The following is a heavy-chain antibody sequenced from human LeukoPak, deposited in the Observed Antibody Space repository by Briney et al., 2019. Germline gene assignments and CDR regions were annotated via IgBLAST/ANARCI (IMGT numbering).Heavy chain of an antibody. CDR1: GGPFNDYY. CDR2: INHSGST. V-gene: IGHV4-34*01. J-gene: IGHJ6*03. D-gene: IGHD3-10*01. CDR3: ARDGHVLLWFGELSHYYYYMDV. Sequence: SETLSLTCAVYGGPFNDYYWNWLRQPPGKGLEWIGEINHSGSTNYHPSYKSRVTISLNTSQNHFSLKLTSVTAADTAVYYCARDGHVLLWFGELSHYYYYMDVWGKGTTVTISS.